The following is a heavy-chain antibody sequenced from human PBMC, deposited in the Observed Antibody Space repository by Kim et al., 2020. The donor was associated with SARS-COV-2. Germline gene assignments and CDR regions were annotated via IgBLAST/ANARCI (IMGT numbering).Heavy chain of an antibody. V-gene: IGHV1-46*01. D-gene: IGHD3-3*01. CDR1: GYTFTSYY. CDR2: INPSGGST. Sequence: ASVKVSCKASGYTFTSYYMHWVRQAPGQGLEWMGIINPSGGSTSYAQKFQGRVTMTRDTSTSTVYMELSSLRSEDTAVYYCASRAYYDFWSGYGMDVWGQGTTVTVSS. CDR3: ASRAYYDFWSGYGMDV. J-gene: IGHJ6*02.